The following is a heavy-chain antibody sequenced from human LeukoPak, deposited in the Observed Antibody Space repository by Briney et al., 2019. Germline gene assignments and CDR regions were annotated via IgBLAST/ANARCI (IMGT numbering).Heavy chain of an antibody. D-gene: IGHD4-17*01. CDR3: ARDWSDNGDGYFQH. V-gene: IGHV4-59*12. CDR2: IYYSGST. Sequence: SETLSLTCTVSGGSISSYYWSWIRQPPGKGLEWIGYIYYSGSTNYNPSLMSRVTVSVDKSKNQFSLKLSSVTAADTAVYYCARDWSDNGDGYFQHWGQGTLVTVSS. CDR1: GGSISSYY. J-gene: IGHJ1*01.